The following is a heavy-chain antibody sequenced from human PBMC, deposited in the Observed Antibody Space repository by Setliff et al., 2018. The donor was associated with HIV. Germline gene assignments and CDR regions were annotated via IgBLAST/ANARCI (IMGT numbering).Heavy chain of an antibody. D-gene: IGHD5-18*01. CDR2: IYTSGST. Sequence: SETLSLTCTVSGGSISSASYYWSWIRQPAGKGLEWIGRIYTSGSTYNNPSLKSRVTISVDTSKNQFSLKLTSVTAADTAVYYCARTLRAAAMGYFDYWGQGTLVTAPQ. CDR1: GGSISSASYY. CDR3: ARTLRAAAMGYFDY. J-gene: IGHJ4*02. V-gene: IGHV4-61*02.